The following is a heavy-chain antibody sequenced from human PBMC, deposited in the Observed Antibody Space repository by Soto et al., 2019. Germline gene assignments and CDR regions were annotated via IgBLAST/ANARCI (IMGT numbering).Heavy chain of an antibody. CDR1: GFIFSNFG. J-gene: IGHJ4*02. Sequence: QVQLVESGGGVVQPGRSLRLSCAASGFIFSNFGMHWVRQAPGKGLEWVAVISSDGINKYYADSVKGRFTISRDNSKNTLYVQLNSLRAEDTAVYYCVTELGGFEYSGQGTLLTVSS. V-gene: IGHV3-30-3*01. D-gene: IGHD3-16*01. CDR2: ISSDGINK. CDR3: VTELGGFEY.